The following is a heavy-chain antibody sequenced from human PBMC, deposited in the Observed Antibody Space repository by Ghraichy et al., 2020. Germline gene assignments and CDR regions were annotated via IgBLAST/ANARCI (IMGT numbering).Heavy chain of an antibody. V-gene: IGHV3-20*01. J-gene: IGHJ6*02. Sequence: GGSLRLSCAASGFTFDDYGMSWVRQAPGKGLEWVSGINWNGGSTGYADSVKGRFTISRDNAKNSLYLQMNSLRAEDTALYHCARGTVTGGNYYYGMDVWGQGTTVTVSS. CDR3: ARGTVTGGNYYYGMDV. CDR1: GFTFDDYG. CDR2: INWNGGST. D-gene: IGHD4-17*01.